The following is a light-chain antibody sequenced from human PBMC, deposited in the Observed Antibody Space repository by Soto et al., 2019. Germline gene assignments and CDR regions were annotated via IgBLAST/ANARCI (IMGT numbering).Light chain of an antibody. CDR1: NSDIGDYDY. Sequence: QSVLTQPAAVSGSPGQSIIISCAGTNSDIGDYDYVSWYQHHPGKAPRLLIYEVSSRPSGVANRFSASKSGNTASLTISGLQAEDEADYYCTSYTNINYVIFGGGTQLTVL. CDR2: EVS. V-gene: IGLV2-14*01. J-gene: IGLJ2*01. CDR3: TSYTNINYVI.